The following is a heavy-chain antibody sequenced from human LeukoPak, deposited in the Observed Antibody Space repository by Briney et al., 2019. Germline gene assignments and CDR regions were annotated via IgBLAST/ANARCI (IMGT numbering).Heavy chain of an antibody. CDR1: GGSISSSGYY. CDR2: IYCSGST. V-gene: IGHV4-39*01. D-gene: IGHD1-26*01. CDR3: ARHEYSGSYYGLSWFDP. J-gene: IGHJ5*02. Sequence: SETLSLTCTVSGGSISSSGYYWGWIRQPPGKGLEWIASIYCSGSTYYNPSLKSRVTISVDTSKNQRSLKLSSLTAADTAVYYCARHEYSGSYYGLSWFDPGAREPWSPSPQ.